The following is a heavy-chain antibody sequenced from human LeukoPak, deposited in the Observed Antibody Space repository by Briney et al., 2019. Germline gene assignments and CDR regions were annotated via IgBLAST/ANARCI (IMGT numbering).Heavy chain of an antibody. CDR1: GGTFSSYA. J-gene: IGHJ4*02. CDR3: ARVARLGELSYNFDY. CDR2: IIPIFGTA. D-gene: IGHD3-16*02. Sequence: SVKVSCKASGGTFSSYAISWVRQAPGQGLEWMGGIIPIFGTANYAQKFQGRVTITADKSTSTAYMELSSLRSEDTAVYYCARVARLGELSYNFDYWGQGTLVTVSS. V-gene: IGHV1-69*06.